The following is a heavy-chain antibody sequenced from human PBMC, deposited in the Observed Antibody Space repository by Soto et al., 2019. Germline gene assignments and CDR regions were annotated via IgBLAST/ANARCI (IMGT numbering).Heavy chain of an antibody. V-gene: IGHV3-23*01. J-gene: IGHJ4*02. CDR2: ISGSGGST. D-gene: IGHD6-6*01. Sequence: EVQLLESGGGLVQPGGSLRLSCAASGFTFSSYAMSWVRQAPGKGLEWVSAISGSGGSTYYADSVKGRFTISRDNSKNTLYLQMNSLRAEDTAVYYCAMDEGYSSSSYYWGQGTLVTVSS. CDR3: AMDEGYSSSSYY. CDR1: GFTFSSYA.